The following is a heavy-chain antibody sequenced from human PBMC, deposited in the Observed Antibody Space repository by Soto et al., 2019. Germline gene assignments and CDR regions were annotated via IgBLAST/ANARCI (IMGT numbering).Heavy chain of an antibody. V-gene: IGHV3-30*18. CDR1: GFTFSRYG. D-gene: IGHD3-10*01. J-gene: IGHJ3*02. Sequence: QVQLVESGGGVVQPGRSLRLSCAASGFTFSRYGMHWVRQAPGKGLEWVAVISYDGTNKYYADSVKGRFTISRDNSKNTLYLQMNSLRAEDTAVYYCAKSAGDAFDIWGQGTMVTVSS. CDR2: ISYDGTNK. CDR3: AKSAGDAFDI.